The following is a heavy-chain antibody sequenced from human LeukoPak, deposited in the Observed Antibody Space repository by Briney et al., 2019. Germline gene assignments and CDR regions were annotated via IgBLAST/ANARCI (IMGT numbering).Heavy chain of an antibody. Sequence: RGSLRLSCAASGFTVSSNYMSWVRQAPGKGLEWVSVIYSGGSTYYADSVKGRFTISRDNSKNTLYLQMNSLGAEDTAVYYCARDAGIAAAGLLGPFDYWGQGTLVTVSS. CDR3: ARDAGIAAAGLLGPFDY. D-gene: IGHD6-13*01. V-gene: IGHV3-66*01. CDR2: IYSGGST. J-gene: IGHJ4*02. CDR1: GFTVSSNY.